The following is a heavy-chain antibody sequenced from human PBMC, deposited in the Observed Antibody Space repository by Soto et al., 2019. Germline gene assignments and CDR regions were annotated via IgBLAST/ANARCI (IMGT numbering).Heavy chain of an antibody. CDR1: GVSISSGHDY. J-gene: IGHJ4*02. CDR3: ARVSGTHSSFLDY. CDR2: IDYSGST. D-gene: IGHD6-6*01. Sequence: QMQLQESGPGLVKPSETLSLTCTVSGVSISSGHDYWGWIRQPPGKGLEWIGSIDYSGSTYYNPSLKSRVTIPADTSKNQFSLRLSSVTAADTAVYSCARVSGTHSSFLDYWGQGTLVTVSS. V-gene: IGHV4-39*01.